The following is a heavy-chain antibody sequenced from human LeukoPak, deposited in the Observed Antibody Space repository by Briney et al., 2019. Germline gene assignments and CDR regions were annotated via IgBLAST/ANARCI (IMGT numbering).Heavy chain of an antibody. J-gene: IGHJ4*02. V-gene: IGHV3-7*01. Sequence: GGSLRLSCAASGFTFSSYWMSWVRQAPGKGLEWVANIKQDGSEKYYVDSVKGRFTISRDNAKNSLCLQMNSLRVEDTAVYYCARVGGHCSGGSCYSPFPNFDYWGQGTLVTVSS. CDR1: GFTFSSYW. D-gene: IGHD2-15*01. CDR3: ARVGGHCSGGSCYSPFPNFDY. CDR2: IKQDGSEK.